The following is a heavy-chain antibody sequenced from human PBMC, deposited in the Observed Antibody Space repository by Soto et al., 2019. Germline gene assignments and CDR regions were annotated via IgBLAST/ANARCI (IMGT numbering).Heavy chain of an antibody. CDR3: AREPVAGIWFDP. J-gene: IGHJ5*02. CDR2: INAGNGNT. CDR1: GYTFTSYA. D-gene: IGHD6-19*01. Sequence: GASVKVSCKASGYTFTSYAMHWVRQAPGQRLEWMGWINAGNGNTKYSQKFQGRVTITRDTSASTAYMELSSPRSEDTAVYYCAREPVAGIWFDPWGQGTLVTVSS. V-gene: IGHV1-3*01.